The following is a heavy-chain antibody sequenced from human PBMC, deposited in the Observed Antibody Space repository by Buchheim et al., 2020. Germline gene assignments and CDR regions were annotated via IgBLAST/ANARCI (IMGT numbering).Heavy chain of an antibody. CDR3: ARERGPSYGSGTGWFDP. V-gene: IGHV4-30-2*01. J-gene: IGHJ5*02. CDR2: IYHSGSN. Sequence: QLQLQESGSGLVKPSQTLSLTCAVSGVSISSGGYSWSWIRQPPGKCLQWIGYIYHSGSNYYNPSFKSRFTISEDRSKNQFSLKLSSVTAADTAVYYCARERGPSYGSGTGWFDPWGQGTL. D-gene: IGHD3-10*01. CDR1: GVSISSGGYS.